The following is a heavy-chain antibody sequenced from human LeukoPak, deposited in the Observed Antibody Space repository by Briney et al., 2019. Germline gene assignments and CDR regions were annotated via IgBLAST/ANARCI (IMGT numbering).Heavy chain of an antibody. Sequence: GGSLRLSCAASGFSFSAHYMSWIRQAPGKGLEWISYISTTGDTIYYADSVKGRFTISRDNAKNSLYLQMHSLRADDTAVYYCARISGSFYDYFDYWGQGALVSVSS. V-gene: IGHV3-11*01. CDR3: ARISGSFYDYFDY. D-gene: IGHD3-22*01. J-gene: IGHJ4*02. CDR1: GFSFSAHY. CDR2: ISTTGDTI.